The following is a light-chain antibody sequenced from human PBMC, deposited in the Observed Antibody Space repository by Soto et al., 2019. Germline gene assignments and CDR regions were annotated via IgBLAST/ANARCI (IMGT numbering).Light chain of an antibody. CDR3: QQRTNWPRPVFT. J-gene: IGKJ3*01. V-gene: IGKV3-11*01. CDR1: QSVNRY. CDR2: DAS. Sequence: EFVLTQSPATLSLSPGERATLSCRASQSVNRYLAWYQHKPGQAPRLLIYDASNRATGIPARFSGSGSGTDFTLTISSLDPEDFAVYYCQQRTNWPRPVFTFGPGTKVDIK.